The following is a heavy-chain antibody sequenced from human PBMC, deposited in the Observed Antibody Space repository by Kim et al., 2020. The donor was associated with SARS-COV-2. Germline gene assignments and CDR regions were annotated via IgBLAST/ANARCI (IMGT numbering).Heavy chain of an antibody. D-gene: IGHD3-22*01. V-gene: IGHV4-31*02. Sequence: PTLKGRVTISVDTSKNQFSLKLSSVTAPDTAVYYCARARITMIVVDAFDIWGQGTMVTVSS. CDR3: ARARITMIVVDAFDI. J-gene: IGHJ3*02.